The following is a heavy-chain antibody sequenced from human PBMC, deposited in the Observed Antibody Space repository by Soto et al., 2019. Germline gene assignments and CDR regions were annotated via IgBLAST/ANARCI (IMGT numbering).Heavy chain of an antibody. Sequence: EVQLLESGGGLVQPGGSLRLSCAASGFTFSSYAMSWVRQAPGKGLEWVSAISGSGGSRYYADSVKGRFTISRDNSKNTLYLQMNSMRAEDTAVYYCANDRYRSQSYYFDYWGQGTLVTVSS. D-gene: IGHD6-13*01. CDR1: GFTFSSYA. J-gene: IGHJ4*02. CDR3: ANDRYRSQSYYFDY. CDR2: ISGSGGSR. V-gene: IGHV3-23*01.